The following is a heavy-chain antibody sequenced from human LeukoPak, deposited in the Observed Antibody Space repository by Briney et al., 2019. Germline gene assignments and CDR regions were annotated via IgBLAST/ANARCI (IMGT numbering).Heavy chain of an antibody. CDR2: ISGSGGST. CDR3: AKSVSGSYYY. V-gene: IGHV3-23*01. CDR1: GFTFSSYA. J-gene: IGHJ4*02. Sequence: GGSLRHSCAASGFTFSSYALSWVRQAPGKGLEWVSSISGSGGSTYSADSVKGRFTISRDNSKNTLYLQMNSLRAEDTAVYYCAKSVSGSYYYWGRGTLVTVSS. D-gene: IGHD1-26*01.